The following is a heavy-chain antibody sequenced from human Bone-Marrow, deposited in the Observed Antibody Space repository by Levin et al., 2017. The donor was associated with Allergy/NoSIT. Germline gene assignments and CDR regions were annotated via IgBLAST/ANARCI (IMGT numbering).Heavy chain of an antibody. Sequence: GGSLRLSCAASGFTFSDSYMNWVRQAPGKGLEWVSYINTGATTIYYADSVKGRFTISRDNTKNSLYLQMNSLRAEDTAVYYCTREYNWNYGFDSWGQGTLVTVSS. V-gene: IGHV3-11*01. CDR2: INTGATTI. J-gene: IGHJ4*02. CDR3: TREYNWNYGFDS. CDR1: GFTFSDSY. D-gene: IGHD1-7*01.